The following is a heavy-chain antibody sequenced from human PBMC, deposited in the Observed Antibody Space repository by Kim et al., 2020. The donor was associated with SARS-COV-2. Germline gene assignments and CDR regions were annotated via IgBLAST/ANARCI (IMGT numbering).Heavy chain of an antibody. CDR1: GYTFTSYY. D-gene: IGHD6-13*01. CDR3: ARAFPSIYLQQQLAYYFDY. J-gene: IGHJ4*02. Sequence: ASVKVSCKASGYTFTSYYMHWVRQAPGQGLEWMGIINPSGGSTSYAQKFQGRVTMTRDTSTSTVYMELSSLRSEDTAVYYCARAFPSIYLQQQLAYYFDYWGQGTLVTVSS. V-gene: IGHV1-46*01. CDR2: INPSGGST.